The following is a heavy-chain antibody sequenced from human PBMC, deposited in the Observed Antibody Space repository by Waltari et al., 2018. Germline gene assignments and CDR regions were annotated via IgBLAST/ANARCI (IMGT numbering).Heavy chain of an antibody. D-gene: IGHD1-1*01. CDR1: GGPISSSNW. Sequence: QVQLQESGPGLVKPSGTLSLTCAVSGGPISSSNWWSGLRHPPGKGLGWIGEIYHSGSTNYNPSLKSRVTISVDKSKNQFSLKLSSVTAADTAVYYCARSKLERGEYYMDVWGKGTTVTVSS. V-gene: IGHV4-4*02. CDR2: IYHSGST. CDR3: ARSKLERGEYYMDV. J-gene: IGHJ6*03.